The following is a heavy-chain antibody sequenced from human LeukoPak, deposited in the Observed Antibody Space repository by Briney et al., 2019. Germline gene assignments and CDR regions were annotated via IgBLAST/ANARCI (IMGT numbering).Heavy chain of an antibody. CDR2: ISGSGGST. Sequence: GVLRLSCAASGFTFSSYAMSWVRQAPGKGLEWVSAISGSGGSTYYADSVKGRFTISRENAKNSLYLQMNSLKAGDTAVYYCARGGWFGELLRPFGYWGQGSLVTVSS. J-gene: IGHJ4*02. D-gene: IGHD3-10*01. V-gene: IGHV3-23*01. CDR1: GFTFSSYA. CDR3: ARGGWFGELLRPFGY.